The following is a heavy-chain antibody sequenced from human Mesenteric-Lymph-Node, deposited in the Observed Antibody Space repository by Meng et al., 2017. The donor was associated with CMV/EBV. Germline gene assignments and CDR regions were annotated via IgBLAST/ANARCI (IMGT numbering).Heavy chain of an antibody. V-gene: IGHV4-31*03. CDR3: AGDLGGGNDY. D-gene: IGHD3-16*01. CDR1: GGSVSSSYY. J-gene: IGHJ4*02. CDR2: IYYSGST. Sequence: SETLSLTCSVSGGSVSSSYYWSWIRQHPGKGLEWIGYIYYSGSTYYNPSLKSRVTISVDTSKNQFSLKLSSVTAADTAVYYCAGDLGGGNDYWGQGTLVTVSS.